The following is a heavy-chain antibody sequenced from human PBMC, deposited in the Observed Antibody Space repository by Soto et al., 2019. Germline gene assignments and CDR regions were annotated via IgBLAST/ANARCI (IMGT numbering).Heavy chain of an antibody. CDR2: IDPSDSYT. Sequence: GESLKISCKGSGYSFTSYWISWVRQMPGKGLEWKGRIDPSDSYTNYSPSFQGHVTISADKSISTAYLQWSSLKASDTAMYYCARLEYSSSSSYYYYGMDVWGQGTTVTVSS. V-gene: IGHV5-10-1*01. J-gene: IGHJ6*02. CDR3: ARLEYSSSSSYYYYGMDV. D-gene: IGHD6-6*01. CDR1: GYSFTSYW.